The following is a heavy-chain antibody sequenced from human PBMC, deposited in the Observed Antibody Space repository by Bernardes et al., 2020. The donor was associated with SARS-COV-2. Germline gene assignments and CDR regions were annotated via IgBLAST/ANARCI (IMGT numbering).Heavy chain of an antibody. J-gene: IGHJ6*02. CDR1: GYSFTSYW. CDR3: ARQRSYSSSGHTYYYYGMAG. CDR2: IYPGDSDT. V-gene: IGHV5-51*01. D-gene: IGHD6-13*01. Sequence: GESLKISCKGSGYSFTSYWIGWVRQMPGKGLEWMGIIYPGDSDTRYSPSFQGQVTISADKSISTAYLQWSSLKASDTAMYYCARQRSYSSSGHTYYYYGMAGWGQSTTVTV.